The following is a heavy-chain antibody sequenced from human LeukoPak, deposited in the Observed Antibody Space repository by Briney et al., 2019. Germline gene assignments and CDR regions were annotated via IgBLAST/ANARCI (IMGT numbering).Heavy chain of an antibody. CDR2: IIPIFGTA. V-gene: IGHV1-69*13. J-gene: IGHJ4*02. CDR3: ASNSRDGYNEG. Sequence: ASVKVSCKASGGTFSSYAISWVRQAPGQGLEWMGGIIPIFGTANYAQKFQGRVTITADESTSTAYMELSSLRSEDAAVYYCASNSRDGYNEGWGQGTLVTVSS. CDR1: GGTFSSYA. D-gene: IGHD5-24*01.